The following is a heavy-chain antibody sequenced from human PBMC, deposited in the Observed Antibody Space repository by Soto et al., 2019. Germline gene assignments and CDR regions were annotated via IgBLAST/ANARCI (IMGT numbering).Heavy chain of an antibody. CDR3: ARDAPRYYDSSGYYTFDY. CDR1: GGTFSSYA. Sequence: QVQLVQSGAEVKKPGSSVKVSCKASGGTFSSYAISWVRQAPGQGLEWMGGIIPIFGTANYAQKFQGRVTITADESTSTAYMELSSLTSEDTAVYYCARDAPRYYDSSGYYTFDYWGQGTLVTVFS. CDR2: IIPIFGTA. J-gene: IGHJ4*02. D-gene: IGHD3-22*01. V-gene: IGHV1-69*12.